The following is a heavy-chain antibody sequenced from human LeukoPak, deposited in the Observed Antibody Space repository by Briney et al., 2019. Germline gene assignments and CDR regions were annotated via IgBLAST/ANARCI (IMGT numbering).Heavy chain of an antibody. J-gene: IGHJ4*02. CDR2: ISYDGSNK. V-gene: IGHV3-30-3*01. Sequence: VGSLRLSCAASGFTFSSYAMHWVRQAPGKGLEWVAVISYDGSNKYYADSVKGRFTISRDNSKNTLYLQMNSLRAEDTAVHYCARVFGSGTWKRGYFDYWGQGTLVTVSS. D-gene: IGHD3-10*01. CDR1: GFTFSSYA. CDR3: ARVFGSGTWKRGYFDY.